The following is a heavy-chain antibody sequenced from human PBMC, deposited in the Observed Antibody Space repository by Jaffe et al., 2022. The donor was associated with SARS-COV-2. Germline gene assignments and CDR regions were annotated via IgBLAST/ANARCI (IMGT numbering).Heavy chain of an antibody. J-gene: IGHJ4*02. V-gene: IGHV3-30*18. CDR1: GFTFSSYG. CDR2: ISYDGSNK. CDR3: ANLDSLVGATTIDY. Sequence: QVQLVESGGGVVQPGRSLRLSCAASGFTFSSYGMHWVRQAPGKGLEWVAVISYDGSNKYYADSVKGRFTISRDNSKNTLYLQMNSLRAEDTAVYYCANLDSLVGATTIDYWGQGTLVTVSS. D-gene: IGHD1-26*01.